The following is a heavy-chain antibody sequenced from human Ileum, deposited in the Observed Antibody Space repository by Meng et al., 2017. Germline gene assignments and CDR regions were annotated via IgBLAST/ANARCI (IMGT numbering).Heavy chain of an antibody. Sequence: QVGLVESGGGVVQPGRSLRLPCAASGFTFTTSGMHWVRQAPGKGLELVALLWADESNQNYADSVKGRFTISKDKSKNTLYLQMNSLRAEDTAVYYCARDSDTSGRHWYFDLWGRGTLVTVSS. CDR1: GFTFTTSG. CDR3: ARDSDTSGRHWYFDL. CDR2: LWADESNQ. V-gene: IGHV3-33*01. D-gene: IGHD6-19*01. J-gene: IGHJ2*01.